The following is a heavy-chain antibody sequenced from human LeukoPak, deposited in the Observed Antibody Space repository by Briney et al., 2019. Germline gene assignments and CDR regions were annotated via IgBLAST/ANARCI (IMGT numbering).Heavy chain of an antibody. CDR2: INPNSGGT. D-gene: IGHD6-19*01. V-gene: IGHV1-2*06. CDR1: GYTFTGYY. Sequence: ASVKVSCKASGYTFTGYYMHWVRQAPGRGLEWMGRINPNSGGTNYAQKFQGRVTMTRDTSISTAYMELSRLRSDDTAVYYCAIVAGIRKNDYWGQGTLVTVSS. CDR3: AIVAGIRKNDY. J-gene: IGHJ4*02.